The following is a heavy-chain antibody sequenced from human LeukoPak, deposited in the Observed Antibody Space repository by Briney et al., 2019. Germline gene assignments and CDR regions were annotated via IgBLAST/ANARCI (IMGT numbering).Heavy chain of an antibody. J-gene: IGHJ4*02. D-gene: IGHD3-10*01. CDR1: GFTFSSYS. CDR2: IKSKTDGGTT. Sequence: GGSLRLSCAASGFTFSSYSMNWVRQAPGKGLEWVGRIKSKTDGGTTDYAAPVKGRFTISRDDSKSTLYLQMNSLKTEDTAVYYCTTSITMVRGVPTVFDYWGQGTLVTVSS. CDR3: TTSITMVRGVPTVFDY. V-gene: IGHV3-15*01.